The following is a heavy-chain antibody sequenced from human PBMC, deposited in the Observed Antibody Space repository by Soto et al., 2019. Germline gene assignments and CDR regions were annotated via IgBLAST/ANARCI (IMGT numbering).Heavy chain of an antibody. CDR3: ARVRRVFGAAAGPFYY. J-gene: IGHJ4*02. Sequence: EVQLVESGGGLVKPGGSLRLSCAASGFTFSSYSMNWVRQAPGKGLEWVSSISSSSSYIYYADSVKGRFTISRDNAKNSPYLQMNSLRGEDTAVYYCARVRRVFGAAAGPFYYWGQGTLVTVSS. CDR1: GFTFSSYS. CDR2: ISSSSSYI. D-gene: IGHD6-13*01. V-gene: IGHV3-21*01.